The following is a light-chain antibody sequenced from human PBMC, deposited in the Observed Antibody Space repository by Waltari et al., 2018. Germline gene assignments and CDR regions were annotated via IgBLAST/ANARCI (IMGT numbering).Light chain of an antibody. CDR2: AAS. CDR3: HQYGSPPGT. J-gene: IGKJ1*01. Sequence: ELVLTQSPGTLSLSPGERANLSCRASPTISRTHLVWYQHRPGQAPRLLQYAASTRATGIPDRFSGSGSGTDFTLTISRLEPEDSAVFYCHQYGSPPGTFGQGTKVEIK. CDR1: PTISRTH. V-gene: IGKV3-20*01.